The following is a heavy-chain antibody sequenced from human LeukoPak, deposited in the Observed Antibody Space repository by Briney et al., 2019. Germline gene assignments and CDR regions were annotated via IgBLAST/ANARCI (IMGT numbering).Heavy chain of an antibody. D-gene: IGHD6-6*01. Sequence: SETLSLTCTVSGDSISSSSYYWGWIRQPPGKGLKWIGNIYYSGSTFYNPSLKSRVTISVDTSRNQFSLKLSSVTAADTAVYYCARQGASDYSSSYFQHWGQGTLVTVSS. CDR3: ARQGASDYSSSYFQH. CDR1: GDSISSSSYY. V-gene: IGHV4-39*01. CDR2: IYYSGST. J-gene: IGHJ1*01.